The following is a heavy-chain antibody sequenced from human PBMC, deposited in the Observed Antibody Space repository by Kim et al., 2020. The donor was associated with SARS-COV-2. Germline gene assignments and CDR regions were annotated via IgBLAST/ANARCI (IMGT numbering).Heavy chain of an antibody. Sequence: ASVKVSCKASGYTFTGYYMHWVRQAPGQGLEWMGWINPNSGGTNYAQKFQGRVTMTRDTSISTAYMELSRLRSDDTAVYYCATARTNIVVVPAANCLDYWGQGTLVTVSS. V-gene: IGHV1-2*02. CDR3: ATARTNIVVVPAANCLDY. CDR2: INPNSGGT. D-gene: IGHD2-2*01. J-gene: IGHJ4*02. CDR1: GYTFTGYY.